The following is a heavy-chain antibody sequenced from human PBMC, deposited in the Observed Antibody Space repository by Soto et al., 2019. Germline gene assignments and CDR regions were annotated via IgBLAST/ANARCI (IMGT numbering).Heavy chain of an antibody. CDR2: IYYSGST. Sequence: SETLSLTCTVSGGSISSSSYYWGWIRQPPGKGLEWIGSIYYSGSTYYNPSLKSRVTISVDTSKNQFSLKLSSVTAADTAVYYCSTSYGNDWYSYWGQGTQVTVSS. J-gene: IGHJ4*02. D-gene: IGHD3-9*01. CDR3: STSYGNDWYSY. V-gene: IGHV4-39*01. CDR1: GGSISSSSYY.